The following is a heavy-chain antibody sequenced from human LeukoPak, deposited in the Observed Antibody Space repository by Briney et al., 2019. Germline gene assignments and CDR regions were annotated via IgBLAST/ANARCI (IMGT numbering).Heavy chain of an antibody. V-gene: IGHV1-2*02. Sequence: ASVKVSCKASGYTFSGTGRYLYWLRQAPGQGLECMGWIHPNNGDTAYAQKFEGRVAMTRDTSISTAYMEFTAVYFCARDGPAQMVDLDYWGQGTLVTVSS. CDR3: MVDLDY. J-gene: IGHJ4*02. CDR2: IHPNNGDT. CDR1: GYTFSGTGRY. D-gene: IGHD5-24*01.